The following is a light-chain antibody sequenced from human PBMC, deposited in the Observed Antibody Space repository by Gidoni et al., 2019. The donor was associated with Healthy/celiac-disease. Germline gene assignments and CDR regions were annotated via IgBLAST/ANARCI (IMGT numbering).Light chain of an antibody. V-gene: IGKV1-5*03. J-gene: IGKJ2*01. CDR3: QQYNSYPT. Sequence: DIQMTQSPSTLSASVGDRVTIPCRVSQSISSWLGWYQQKPGNAPKLLIYQASSLERGVPTRFSGSGSGTEFTLTISSLQPDDFATYYCQQYNSYPTFGQGTKLEIK. CDR1: QSISSW. CDR2: QAS.